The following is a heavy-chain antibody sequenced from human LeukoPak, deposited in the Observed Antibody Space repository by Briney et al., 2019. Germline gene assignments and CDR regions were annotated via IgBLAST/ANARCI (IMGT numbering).Heavy chain of an antibody. Sequence: GGSLRLSCAASGFTFSSYGMHWVRQAPGKGLEWVAFVRYDGSNRYYADSVKGRFTISRDNSKNTLYLQMNSLRAEDTAVYYCAKTLGGYVFPFDYWGQGTLVTVSS. CDR3: AKTLGGYVFPFDY. J-gene: IGHJ4*02. CDR2: VRYDGSNR. D-gene: IGHD5-12*01. CDR1: GFTFSSYG. V-gene: IGHV3-30*02.